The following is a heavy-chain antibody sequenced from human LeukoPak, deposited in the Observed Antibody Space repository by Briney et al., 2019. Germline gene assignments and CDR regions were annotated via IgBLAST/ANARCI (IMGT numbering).Heavy chain of an antibody. CDR2: ISSNGGST. CDR3: ARPRGIAAARGYMDV. V-gene: IGHV3-64*01. D-gene: IGHD6-13*01. CDR1: GFTFSRYA. Sequence: GGSLRLSCAASGFTFSRYAMHWVRQAPGKGLEYVSAISSNGGSTYYANSVKGRFTISRDNSKNTLYLQMGSLRAEDMAVYYCARPRGIAAARGYMDVWGKGTTVTISS. J-gene: IGHJ6*03.